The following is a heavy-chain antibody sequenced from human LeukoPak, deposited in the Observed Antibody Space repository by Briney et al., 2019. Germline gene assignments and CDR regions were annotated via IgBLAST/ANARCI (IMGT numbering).Heavy chain of an antibody. CDR1: GFTFTTYW. CDR3: AKETNNWSFDY. V-gene: IGHV3-74*01. CDR2: INSDGSIT. D-gene: IGHD1-20*01. Sequence: PGGSPRLSCAASGFTFTTYWMHWVRQAPGKGLVWVSHINSDGSITSYADSVKGRFTISRDNSKNTLYLQMNSLRAEDTAVYYCAKETNNWSFDYWGQGTLVTVSS. J-gene: IGHJ4*02.